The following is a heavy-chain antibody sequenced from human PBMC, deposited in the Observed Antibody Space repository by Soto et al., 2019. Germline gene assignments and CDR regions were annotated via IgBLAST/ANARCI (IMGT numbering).Heavy chain of an antibody. V-gene: IGHV3-66*01. CDR3: ARDDVERRGGYGAFDI. J-gene: IGHJ3*02. D-gene: IGHD1-1*01. CDR2: IYSSGRT. CDR1: GFTVSYNY. Sequence: EVQMVESGGGLVQPGGSLRLSCATSGFTVSYNYMSWVRQAPGKGLEVVSVIYSSGRTYYADSVKGRFTVSRDKSRDTVYLQMNSLRVEDTAVYFCARDDVERRGGYGAFDIWGQGTMVTVSS.